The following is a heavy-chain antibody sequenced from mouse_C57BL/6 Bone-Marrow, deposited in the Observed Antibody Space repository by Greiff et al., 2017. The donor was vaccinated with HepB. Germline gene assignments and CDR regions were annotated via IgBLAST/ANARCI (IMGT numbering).Heavy chain of an antibody. V-gene: IGHV5-12*01. CDR1: GFTFSDYY. D-gene: IGHD1-1*01. CDR2: ISNGGGST. Sequence: EVMLVESGGGLVQPGGSLKLSCAASGFTFSDYYMYWVRQTPEKGLEWVAYISNGGGSTYYPDTVKGRYTISRDTAKNPLYLQMSRLKSEDTAVYYCARHYGSSDHYLGYWGKGTTLTVS. J-gene: IGHJ2*01. CDR3: ARHYGSSDHYLGY.